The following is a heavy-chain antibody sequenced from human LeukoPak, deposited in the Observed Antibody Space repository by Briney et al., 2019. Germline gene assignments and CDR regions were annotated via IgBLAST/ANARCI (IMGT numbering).Heavy chain of an antibody. Sequence: GSLRLSCAASGFTFSSYAMHWVRQAPGKGLEWVALISYDGSNKYYADSVKARFIISRDNSKNTVYLQMNSLRAEDTAVYYCARVRKDIQSMVRGQNYYYYYMDVWGKGTTVTISS. V-gene: IGHV3-30*04. J-gene: IGHJ6*03. D-gene: IGHD3-10*01. CDR3: ARVRKDIQSMVRGQNYYYYYMDV. CDR1: GFTFSSYA. CDR2: ISYDGSNK.